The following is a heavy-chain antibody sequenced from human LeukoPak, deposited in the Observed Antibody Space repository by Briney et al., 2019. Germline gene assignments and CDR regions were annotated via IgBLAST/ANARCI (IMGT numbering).Heavy chain of an antibody. Sequence: ASVKVSCKASGYTFTGYYMHWVRQTPEQRLEWMGWINPNSGGTDYAQKFQGRVTMTRDTSISTAYMELSRLRSDDTAVYYCARGVPRRVVPAAIGVFGYWGQGTLVTVSS. CDR1: GYTFTGYY. V-gene: IGHV1-2*02. CDR2: INPNSGGT. CDR3: ARGVPRRVVPAAIGVFGY. D-gene: IGHD2-2*01. J-gene: IGHJ4*02.